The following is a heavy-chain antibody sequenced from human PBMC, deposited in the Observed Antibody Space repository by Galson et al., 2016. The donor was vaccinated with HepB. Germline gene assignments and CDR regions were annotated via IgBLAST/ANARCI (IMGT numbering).Heavy chain of an antibody. CDR3: ARGLRGIEDYMDV. CDR1: GDSITSGGYY. D-gene: IGHD3-3*02. V-gene: IGHV4-31*03. J-gene: IGHJ6*03. Sequence: TLSLTCIVSGDSITSGGYYYSWIRQDPGKGLEWLGYISYSGTTYYNPSLKSRVNISLDTSKNHVSLKLSSVTAADTAVYYCARGLRGIEDYMDVWGKGTTVTVSS. CDR2: ISYSGTT.